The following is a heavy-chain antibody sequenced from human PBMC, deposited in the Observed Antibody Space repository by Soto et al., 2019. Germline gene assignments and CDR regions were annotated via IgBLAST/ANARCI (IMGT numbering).Heavy chain of an antibody. J-gene: IGHJ4*02. CDR1: GFTFSSYA. D-gene: IGHD6-19*01. CDR3: AKGSWEVSVAGTAC. Sequence: EVQLLESGGGLVQPGGSLRLSCAASGFTFSSYAMSWVRQAPGKGLEWVSAISGSGGSTYYADCVKGRFTISRDNSKNTLKLQMDSLRAENTDVDYCAKGSWEVSVAGTACWGQGTLVTACS. V-gene: IGHV3-23*01. CDR2: ISGSGGST.